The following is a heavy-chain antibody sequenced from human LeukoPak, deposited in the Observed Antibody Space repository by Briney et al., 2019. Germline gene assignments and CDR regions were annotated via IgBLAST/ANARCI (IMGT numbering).Heavy chain of an antibody. CDR1: GGSISGYY. J-gene: IGHJ6*02. D-gene: IGHD1-20*01. CDR3: ARILTGTVPTMDV. V-gene: IGHV4-59*01. CDR2: IYYSGIPT. Sequence: PSETLSLTCTVSGGSISGYYWSWIRQPSGKGLEWITYIYYSGIPTNYNPSLKSRVTISVDSSKNQFSLKLTSVTTADTAIYYCARILTGTVPTMDVWGPGTTVTVSS.